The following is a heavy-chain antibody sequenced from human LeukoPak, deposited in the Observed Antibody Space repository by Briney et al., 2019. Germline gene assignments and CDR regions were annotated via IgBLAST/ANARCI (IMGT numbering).Heavy chain of an antibody. Sequence: PGGSLRLSCAASGFTFSTYGMHWVRQAPGKGLEWVTLISCDGSNKYYADSVKGRFTISRDNSKNTLCLQMDSLRVEDTAVYYCAKDRWAVAGFDYWGQGTLVTVSS. CDR1: GFTFSTYG. V-gene: IGHV3-30*18. J-gene: IGHJ4*02. D-gene: IGHD6-19*01. CDR2: ISCDGSNK. CDR3: AKDRWAVAGFDY.